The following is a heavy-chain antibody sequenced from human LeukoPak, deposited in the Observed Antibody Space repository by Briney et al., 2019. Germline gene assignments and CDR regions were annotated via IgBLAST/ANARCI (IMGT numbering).Heavy chain of an antibody. D-gene: IGHD3-10*01. CDR1: GFTFSSYA. CDR2: ISYDGSNK. J-gene: IGHJ4*02. CDR3: ASSLLWFGDPPPY. V-gene: IGHV3-30-3*01. Sequence: GGSLRLSYAASGFTFSSYAMHWVRQAPGKGLEWVAVISYDGSNKYYADSVKGRLTISRDNSKNTLYLQMNSLRAEDTAVYYCASSLLWFGDPPPYWGQGTLVTVSS.